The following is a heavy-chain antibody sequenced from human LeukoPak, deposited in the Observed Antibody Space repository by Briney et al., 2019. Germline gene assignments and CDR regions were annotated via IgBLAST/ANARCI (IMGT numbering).Heavy chain of an antibody. D-gene: IGHD5-18*01. V-gene: IGHV3-11*01. Sequence: PGGSLRLSCAASGFTFSDYYMSWIRQAPGKGLEWISYMSSSGSIIWYADSVKGRFTISRDNAKNSLYLQMNSLRVEDTAVYYCANGYGYVRSYWGQGTLVTVSS. J-gene: IGHJ4*02. CDR3: ANGYGYVRSY. CDR2: MSSSGSII. CDR1: GFTFSDYY.